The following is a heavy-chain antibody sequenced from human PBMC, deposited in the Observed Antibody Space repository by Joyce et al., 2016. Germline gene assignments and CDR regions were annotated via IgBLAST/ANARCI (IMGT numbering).Heavy chain of an antibody. CDR1: GSTFSTSS. CDR3: ARGGISYYYAMDV. J-gene: IGHJ6*02. V-gene: IGHV3-21*01. Sequence: QLVESGGGVVKPGGSLRLSCDASGSTFSTSSMSWFRQAPGKGLEWVAAISDTSYYIFHAETGRGRFTVSRDNAKKTLYLQMNSLRAEDSAVFYCARGGISYYYAMDVWGQGTTVTVSS. D-gene: IGHD3-16*01. CDR2: ISDTSYYI.